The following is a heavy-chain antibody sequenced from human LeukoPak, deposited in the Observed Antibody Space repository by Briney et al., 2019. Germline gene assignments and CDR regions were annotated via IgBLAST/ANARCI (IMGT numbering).Heavy chain of an antibody. D-gene: IGHD2-15*01. CDR2: IYSGGST. J-gene: IGHJ3*02. CDR3: ARCSNPRPPSDGSSNLRCHAFDI. CDR1: GFTVSSNY. V-gene: IGHV3-53*05. Sequence: HPGGSLRLSCAASGFTVSSNYMSWVRRAPGKGLEWVSVIYSGGSTYYADSVKGRFTISRDNSKNTLYLQMNSLRAEDTAAYYCARCSNPRPPSDGSSNLRCHAFDIWGQGTMVTVSS.